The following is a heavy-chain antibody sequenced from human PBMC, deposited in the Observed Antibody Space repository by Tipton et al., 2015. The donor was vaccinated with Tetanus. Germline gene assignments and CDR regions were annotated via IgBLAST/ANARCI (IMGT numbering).Heavy chain of an antibody. CDR2: IYYSGST. CDR1: GGSVSSGSYY. J-gene: IGHJ3*02. CDR3: ARDRRWYCSGGSCFRAFDI. D-gene: IGHD2-15*01. Sequence: TLSLTCTVSGGSVSSGSYYWGWIRQPPGKGLERIGYIYYSGSTNYNPSLKSRVTISVDTSKNQFSLKLSSVTAADTAVYYCARDRRWYCSGGSCFRAFDIWGQGTMVTVSS. V-gene: IGHV4-61*01.